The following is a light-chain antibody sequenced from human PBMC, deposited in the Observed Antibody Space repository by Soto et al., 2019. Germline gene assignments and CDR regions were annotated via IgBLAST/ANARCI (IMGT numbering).Light chain of an antibody. CDR2: GAS. CDR1: QSVSSTY. V-gene: IGKV3-20*01. J-gene: IGKJ3*01. CDR3: QQYGSSPPFR. Sequence: EIVLTQSPGTMSLSPGERATLSCRASQSVSSTYLAWYQQKPGQAPRLLIYGASNRATGIPDRFSGGGSGTDFTLTISRLEPEDFAVYYCQQYGSSPPFRFGPGTTVEIK.